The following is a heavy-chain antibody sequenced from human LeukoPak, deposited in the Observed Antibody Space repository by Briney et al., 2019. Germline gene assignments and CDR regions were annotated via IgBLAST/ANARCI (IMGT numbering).Heavy chain of an antibody. CDR2: IYSSGST. V-gene: IGHV4-4*07. D-gene: IGHD3-22*01. CDR3: AREVSHYYYDSSGYYPGQ. CDR1: GGSINNYF. J-gene: IGHJ3*01. Sequence: SETLSLTCTVSGGSINNYFWNWLRQPAGKGLEWIGRIYSSGSTNCNPSLKSRVSMSVDTSKNQFSLKLSSVTAADTAVYYCAREVSHYYYDSSGYYPGQWGQGTMVTVSS.